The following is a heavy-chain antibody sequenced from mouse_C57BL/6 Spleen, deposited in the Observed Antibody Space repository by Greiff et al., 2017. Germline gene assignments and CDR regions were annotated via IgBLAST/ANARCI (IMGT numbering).Heavy chain of an antibody. CDR1: GYAFSSSW. CDR2: IYPGDGDT. J-gene: IGHJ1*03. D-gene: IGHD1-1*01. CDR3: AHITTVVARAWYFDV. Sequence: VQRVESGPELVKPGASVKISCKASGYAFSSSWMNWVKQRPGKGLEWIGRIYPGDGDTNYNGKFKGKATLTADKSSSTAYMQLSSLTSEDSAVYFCAHITTVVARAWYFDVWGTGTTVTVSS. V-gene: IGHV1-82*01.